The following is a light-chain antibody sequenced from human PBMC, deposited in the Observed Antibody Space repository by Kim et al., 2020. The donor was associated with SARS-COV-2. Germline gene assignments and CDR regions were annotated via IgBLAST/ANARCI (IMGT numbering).Light chain of an antibody. CDR3: SSYAGSNTIYV. V-gene: IGLV2-8*01. Sequence: QSALTQPPSASGSPGQSVTISCTGTSSDVGGYNYVSWYQQHPGKAPKLMIYEVSKRPSGVPDRFSGSKSGNTASLTVSGLQADDEADYYCSSYAGSNTIYVFGTGTKVTVL. J-gene: IGLJ1*01. CDR1: SSDVGGYNY. CDR2: EVS.